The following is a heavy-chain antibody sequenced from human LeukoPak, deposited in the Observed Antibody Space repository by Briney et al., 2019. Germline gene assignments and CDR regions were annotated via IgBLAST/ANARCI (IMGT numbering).Heavy chain of an antibody. CDR1: GGSISSYY. V-gene: IGHV4-4*07. CDR2: IYTSGST. Sequence: SETLSLTCTVSGGSISSYYWSWIRQPAGKGLEWIGRIYTSGSTNYNPPLNSRVTISVDTSKNQFSLKLSSVTAADTAVYYCARQGVYGSGSYYWFDPGGQGTLVTVSS. CDR3: ARQGVYGSGSYYWFDP. J-gene: IGHJ5*02. D-gene: IGHD3-10*01.